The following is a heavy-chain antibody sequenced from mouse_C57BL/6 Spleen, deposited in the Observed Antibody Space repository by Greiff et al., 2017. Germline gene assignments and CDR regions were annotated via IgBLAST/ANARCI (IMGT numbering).Heavy chain of an antibody. J-gene: IGHJ3*01. D-gene: IGHD2-4*01. Sequence: EVKLVESGGGLVKPGGSLKLSCAASGFTFSSYTMSWVRQTPEKRLEWVVTISGGGGNTYYPDSVKGRFTISRDNAKNTLYLQMSSLRSEDTALYYCARDAHIDYPFAYWGQGTLVTVSA. CDR1: GFTFSSYT. CDR3: ARDAHIDYPFAY. V-gene: IGHV5-9*01. CDR2: ISGGGGNT.